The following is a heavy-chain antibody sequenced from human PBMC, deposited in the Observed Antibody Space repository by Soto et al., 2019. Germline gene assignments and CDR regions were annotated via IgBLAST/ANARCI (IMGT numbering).Heavy chain of an antibody. V-gene: IGHV4-34*01. D-gene: IGHD2-21*01. Sequence: SETLSLTCAVYGGSFSGYSWNWIRQPPGKGLEWIGEINHSGSTNYIPSLKSRLTISLDTSNKQFSLKLSSVTAADTAVYYCARGDIVGDFDYWGQGTLVTVSS. CDR3: ARGDIVGDFDY. CDR2: INHSGST. CDR1: GGSFSGYS. J-gene: IGHJ4*02.